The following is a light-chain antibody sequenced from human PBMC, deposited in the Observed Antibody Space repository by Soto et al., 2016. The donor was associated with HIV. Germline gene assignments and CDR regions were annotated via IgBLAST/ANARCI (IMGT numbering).Light chain of an antibody. CDR1: QDIYNY. CDR2: AAM. CDR3: QQYTSYPVT. Sequence: DIQMTQSPSSLSGSIGDRVSITCRASQDIYNYLAWYQQKPGKVPRLLISAAMNLESGVPSRFRGSGSGTEFTLTISSLQPDDFATYYCQQYTSYPVTFGQGPSWRSN. V-gene: IGKV1-27*01. J-gene: IGKJ2*01.